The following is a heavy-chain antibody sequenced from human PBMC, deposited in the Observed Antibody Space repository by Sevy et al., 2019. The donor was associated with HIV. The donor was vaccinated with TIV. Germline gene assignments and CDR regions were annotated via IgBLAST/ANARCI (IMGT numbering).Heavy chain of an antibody. CDR1: GFTFSKYS. J-gene: IGHJ4*02. CDR3: SGEGCTKPHDY. D-gene: IGHD2-8*01. V-gene: IGHV3-23*01. CDR2: LSFGCGEI. Sequence: GGSLRLSCSASGFTFSKYSMSWVRQPPGKGLEWVSTLSFGCGEINYADSVKGRFTISRDNSKCSVYLQMSNLRPEDTAVYYCSGEGCTKPHDYWGQGTLVTVSS.